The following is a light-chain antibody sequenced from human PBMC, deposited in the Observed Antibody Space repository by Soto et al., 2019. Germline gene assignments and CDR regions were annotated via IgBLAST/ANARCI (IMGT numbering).Light chain of an antibody. V-gene: IGKV3-15*01. J-gene: IGKJ4*01. Sequence: EIVMTQSPATLSVSPGERVTFSCRASQRIYSNLAWYQHTPGQAPRLLISGASTGATGLPSRFSGSGSGTDFTLTINSLQSEDVAVYYCQQYNNWPPFFGGGTKVDIK. CDR3: QQYNNWPPF. CDR2: GAS. CDR1: QRIYSN.